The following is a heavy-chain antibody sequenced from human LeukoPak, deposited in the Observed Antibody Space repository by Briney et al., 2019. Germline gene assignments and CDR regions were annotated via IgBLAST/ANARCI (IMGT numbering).Heavy chain of an antibody. D-gene: IGHD6-19*01. CDR3: ATRQWLAPPPDS. V-gene: IGHV3-74*01. CDR1: GFTFSKYW. J-gene: IGHJ4*02. Sequence: TGGSLTLSCAASGFTFSKYWMLWVRQAPGKGLESVSRINTDGTVTTYADSVKGRFTVSRDSADNTMFLQMNSVRDEDTAVYYCATRQWLAPPPDSWGQGTPVTVSS. CDR2: INTDGTVT.